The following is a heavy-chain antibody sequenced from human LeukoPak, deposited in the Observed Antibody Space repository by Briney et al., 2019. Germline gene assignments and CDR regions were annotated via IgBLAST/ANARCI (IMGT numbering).Heavy chain of an antibody. V-gene: IGHV3-30*18. CDR3: AKFAVVTAAFDY. D-gene: IGHD2-21*02. CDR1: GFTFSSYG. J-gene: IGHJ4*02. CDR2: ISYDGSNK. Sequence: PGGSLRLSCAASGFTFSSYGMHWVRQAPGEGLEWVAVISYDGSNKYYADSVKGRFTISRDNSKNTLYLQMNSLRAEDTAVYYCAKFAVVTAAFDYWGQGTLVTVSS.